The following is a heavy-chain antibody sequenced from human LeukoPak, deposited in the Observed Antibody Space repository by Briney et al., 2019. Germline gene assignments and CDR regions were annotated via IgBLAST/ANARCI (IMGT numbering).Heavy chain of an antibody. Sequence: SETLSLTCAVYGGSFSGYYWSWIRQPPGKGLEWIGEINHSGSTNYNPSLKSRVTISVDTSKNQFSLKLSSVTAADTAVYYCARVLGAIPLYYFDYWGQGTLVTVSS. CDR3: ARVLGAIPLYYFDY. CDR2: INHSGST. CDR1: GGSFSGYY. V-gene: IGHV4-34*01. J-gene: IGHJ4*02. D-gene: IGHD3-10*01.